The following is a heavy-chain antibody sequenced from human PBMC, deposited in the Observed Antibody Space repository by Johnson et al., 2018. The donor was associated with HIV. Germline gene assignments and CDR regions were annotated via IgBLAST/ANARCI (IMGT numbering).Heavy chain of an antibody. J-gene: IGHJ3*01. CDR2: IGTAGDT. CDR3: ARGSSGSFDL. V-gene: IGHV3-13*01. CDR1: GFTFSSYD. D-gene: IGHD6-6*01. Sequence: VQLVESGGGVVQPGRSLRLSCAASGFTFSSYDMHWVRQATGKGLEWVSAIGTAGDTYYPGSVKGRFTISRDSSKNAVYLQMSSLRAEDTALYYCARGSSGSFDLWGRGTMVTVSS.